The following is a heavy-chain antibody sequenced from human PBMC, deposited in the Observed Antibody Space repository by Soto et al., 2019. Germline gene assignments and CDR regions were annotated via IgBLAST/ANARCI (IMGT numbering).Heavy chain of an antibody. CDR1: GFTFSSYA. J-gene: IGHJ4*02. D-gene: IGHD3-22*01. V-gene: IGHV3-30-3*01. CDR2: LSYDGSNK. CDR3: AREYYYDSSGYTHFDY. Sequence: QVQLVESGGGVVQPGRSLRLSCAASGFTFSSYAMHWVRQAPGKGLEWVAVLSYDGSNKYYADSVKGRFTICRDNSKNTLYLQMNSLRAEDTAVYYCAREYYYDSSGYTHFDYWGQGTLVTVSS.